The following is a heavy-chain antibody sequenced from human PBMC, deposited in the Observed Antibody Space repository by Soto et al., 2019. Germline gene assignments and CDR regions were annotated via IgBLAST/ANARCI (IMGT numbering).Heavy chain of an antibody. CDR3: ARGVAARPPLYYYYYGMDV. J-gene: IGHJ6*02. Sequence: SETLSLTCTVSGGSISSYYWSWIRQPAGKGLEWIGRIYTSGSTNYNPSLKSRVTMSVDTSKNQFSLKLSSVTAADTVVYYCARGVAARPPLYYYYYGMDVWGQGTTVTVSS. CDR2: IYTSGST. CDR1: GGSISSYY. V-gene: IGHV4-4*07. D-gene: IGHD6-6*01.